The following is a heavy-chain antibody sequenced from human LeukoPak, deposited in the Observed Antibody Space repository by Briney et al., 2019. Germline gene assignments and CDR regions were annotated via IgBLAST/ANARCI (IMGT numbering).Heavy chain of an antibody. CDR1: GGTFSSYA. V-gene: IGHV1-69*04. CDR3: EFMVRGVITSDY. Sequence: SVKVSCKASGGTFSSYAISWVRQAPGQGLEWMGRIIPILGIANYAQKFQGRVTITADKSTSTAYMELSSLRSEDTAVYYCEFMVRGVITSDYWGQGTLVTVSS. CDR2: IIPILGIA. D-gene: IGHD3-10*01. J-gene: IGHJ4*02.